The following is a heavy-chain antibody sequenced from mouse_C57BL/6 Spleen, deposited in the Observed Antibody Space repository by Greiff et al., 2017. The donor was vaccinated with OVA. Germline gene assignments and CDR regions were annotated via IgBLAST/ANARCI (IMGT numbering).Heavy chain of an antibody. CDR2: INPNNGGT. CDR3: ARSDGYDDWCAY. J-gene: IGHJ3*01. D-gene: IGHD2-2*01. V-gene: IGHV1-18*01. CDR1: GYTFTDYN. Sequence: EVQLQQSGPELVKPGASVKIPCKASGYTFTDYNMDWVKQSHGKSLEWIGDINPNNGGTIYNQKFKGKATLTVDKSSSTAYMELRSLTSEDTAVYYCARSDGYDDWCAYWGQGTLVTVSA.